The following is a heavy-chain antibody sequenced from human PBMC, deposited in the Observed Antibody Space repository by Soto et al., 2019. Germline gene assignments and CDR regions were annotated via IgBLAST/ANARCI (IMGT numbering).Heavy chain of an antibody. CDR3: AKDMEIFGAQKYNWFAP. Sequence: PGGSLRLSCAASGFTFDDYTMHWVRQAPGKGLEWVSLISWDGGSTYYADSVKGRFTISRDNSKNSLYLQMNSLRTEDTALYYCAKDMEIFGAQKYNWFAPWGQGTLVTVPS. CDR2: ISWDGGST. V-gene: IGHV3-43*01. J-gene: IGHJ5*02. D-gene: IGHD3-3*01. CDR1: GFTFDDYT.